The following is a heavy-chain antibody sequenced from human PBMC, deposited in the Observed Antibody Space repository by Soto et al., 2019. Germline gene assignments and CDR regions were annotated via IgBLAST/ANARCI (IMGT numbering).Heavy chain of an antibody. Sequence: GGSLRLSCAASGFTFSNYDMHWVRQAPGKGLEWVAVISYDGSNKYYADSVRGRFTISRDNSKNTLYLQMNSLRADDTAVYYCAKAAATYYCSGGYCYNYYFDSWGQGTLVTVSA. CDR3: AKAAATYYCSGGYCYNYYFDS. J-gene: IGHJ4*02. V-gene: IGHV3-30*18. CDR1: GFTFSNYD. CDR2: ISYDGSNK. D-gene: IGHD2-15*01.